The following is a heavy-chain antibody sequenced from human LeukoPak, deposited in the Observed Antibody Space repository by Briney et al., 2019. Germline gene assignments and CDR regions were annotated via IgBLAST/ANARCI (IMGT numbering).Heavy chain of an antibody. J-gene: IGHJ4*02. CDR1: GFTFSGYA. CDR2: ISGSGRST. CDR3: AKEPNHGGNYYFDF. V-gene: IGHV3-23*01. D-gene: IGHD4-23*01. Sequence: GGSLRLSCAASGFTFSGYAMTWVRQAPGKGLEWVSGISGSGRSTYYADSVKGRFIISRDNSKNTLYLHMTSLRAEDTAVYYCAKEPNHGGNYYFDFWGQGTLVTVSS.